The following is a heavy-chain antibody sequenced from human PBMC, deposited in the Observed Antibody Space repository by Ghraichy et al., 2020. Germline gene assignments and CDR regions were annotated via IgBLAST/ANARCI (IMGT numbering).Heavy chain of an antibody. J-gene: IGHJ6*02. V-gene: IGHV3-30*18. D-gene: IGHD3-22*01. CDR1: GFTLSTYG. CDR3: AKDSHDNSGYYYYYGMDV. CDR2: ISYDGNNE. Sequence: GEYLNISCAASGFTLSTYGMYWVRQAPGKGLEWVALISYDGNNEYYADSVEGRFTISTDNSKNTLYLQMNSLRPEDTAVYYCAKDSHDNSGYYYYYGMDVWGQGTTVTVSS.